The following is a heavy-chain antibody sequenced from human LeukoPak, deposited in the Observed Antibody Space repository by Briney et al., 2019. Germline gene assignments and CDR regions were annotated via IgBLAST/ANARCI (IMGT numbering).Heavy chain of an antibody. CDR2: IKQDGSEK. V-gene: IGHV3-7*01. CDR1: GFTFSSYW. J-gene: IGHJ4*02. D-gene: IGHD6-13*01. Sequence: LPGGSLRLSCAASGFTFSSYWMSSVRQAPGKGLEWVANIKQDGSEKYYVDSVKGRFTISRDNAKNSLYLQMNSLRAEDTAVYYCARKALGYSSSWYDYWGQGTLVTVSS. CDR3: ARKALGYSSSWYDY.